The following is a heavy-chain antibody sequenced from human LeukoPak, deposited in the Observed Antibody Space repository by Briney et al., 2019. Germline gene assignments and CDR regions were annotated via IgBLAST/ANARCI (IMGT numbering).Heavy chain of an antibody. Sequence: SETLSLTCTVSGGSINSYYWSWTRQPPGKGLEWIGYIFYSGSTNYNPSLQSRVTISVDTSRNQFSLNLSSVTAADTAVYYCASARWDYWGQGTLVTVSS. V-gene: IGHV4-59*12. D-gene: IGHD5-24*01. CDR3: ASARWDY. J-gene: IGHJ4*02. CDR1: GGSINSYY. CDR2: IFYSGST.